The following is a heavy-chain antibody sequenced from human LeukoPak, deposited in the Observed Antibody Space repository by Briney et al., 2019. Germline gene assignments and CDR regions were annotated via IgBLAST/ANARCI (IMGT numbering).Heavy chain of an antibody. J-gene: IGHJ6*02. D-gene: IGHD1-26*01. V-gene: IGHV3-23*01. CDR1: GFTLRRHA. Sequence: AWSLRLSCAASGFTLRRHAMRRVRQAPGARLEWVSTIRGKGGRTYYADSVKGRFTISRDNSKNTLYLQMDSLRAEDTAVYACVKDHRDSGNYYYYYGMDVWGQGTTVAVSS. CDR2: IRGKGGRT. CDR3: VKDHRDSGNYYYYYGMDV.